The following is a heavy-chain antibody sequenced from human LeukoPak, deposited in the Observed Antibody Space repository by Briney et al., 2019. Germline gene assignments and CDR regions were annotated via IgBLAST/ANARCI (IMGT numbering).Heavy chain of an antibody. CDR3: ARAGYNYGNPDDY. V-gene: IGHV1-18*01. Sequence: ASVKVSCKASGYTFASYCISWVRQAPGQGLEWMGWISAYNGATNFAQNLQGRVTMTTDTSTSTAYMELRSLRSDDTAVYYCARAGYNYGNPDDYWGQGTLVTVSS. D-gene: IGHD5-18*01. CDR1: GYTFASYC. J-gene: IGHJ4*02. CDR2: ISAYNGAT.